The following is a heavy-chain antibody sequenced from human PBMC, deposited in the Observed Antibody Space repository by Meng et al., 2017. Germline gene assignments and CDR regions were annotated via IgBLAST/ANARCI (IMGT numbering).Heavy chain of an antibody. CDR3: ARVTGHIVGAYYFDY. CDR1: GGSFSGYY. J-gene: IGHJ4*02. D-gene: IGHD1-26*01. CDR2: INHSGST. Sequence: SETLSLTCAVYGGSFSGYYWSWIRQPPGKGLEWIGEINHSGSTNYNPSLKSRVTISVDTSKNQFSLKLSSVTAADTAVYYCARVTGHIVGAYYFDYWGQGTLVTVSS. V-gene: IGHV4-34*01.